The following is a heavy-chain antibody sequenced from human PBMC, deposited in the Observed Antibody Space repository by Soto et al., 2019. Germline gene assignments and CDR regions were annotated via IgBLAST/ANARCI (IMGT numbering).Heavy chain of an antibody. CDR3: AREDDGGDSLDV. J-gene: IGHJ4*02. D-gene: IGHD2-21*02. CDR2: IYYSGST. Sequence: SETLSLTCTVSGGSISSGGYYWSWIRQHPGKGLEWIGYIYYSGSTHYNPSLKSRVTISVDTSKNQFSLHLTSVTAADTAVYFCAREDDGGDSLDVWGQGTLVTVSS. V-gene: IGHV4-30-4*08. CDR1: GGSISSGGYY.